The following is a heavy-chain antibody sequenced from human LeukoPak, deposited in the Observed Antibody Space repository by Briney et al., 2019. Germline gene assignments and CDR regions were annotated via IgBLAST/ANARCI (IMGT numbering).Heavy chain of an antibody. CDR2: MNPNSGNT. Sequence: ASVKVSCKASGYTFTSYDINWVRQATGQGLEWMGWMNPNSGNTGYAQKFQGRVTTTRNTSISTAYMELSSLRSEDTAVYYCARGVASSSWYNYYYYYMDVWGKGTTVTVSS. CDR1: GYTFTSYD. CDR3: ARGVASSSWYNYYYYYMDV. V-gene: IGHV1-8*01. D-gene: IGHD6-13*01. J-gene: IGHJ6*03.